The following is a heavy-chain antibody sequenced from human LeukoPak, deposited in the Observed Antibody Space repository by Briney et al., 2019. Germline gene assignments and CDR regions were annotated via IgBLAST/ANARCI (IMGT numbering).Heavy chain of an antibody. CDR2: ISGSGGST. CDR1: GFTFSSYA. D-gene: IGHD2-2*01. V-gene: IGHV3-23*01. CDR3: ARDGPRVYCSSTSCYEYYFDY. J-gene: IGHJ4*02. Sequence: PGGSLRLSCAASGFTFSSYAMSWVRQAPGKGLEWVSAISGSGGSTYYADSVKGRFTISRDNSKNTLYLQMNSLRAEDTAVYYCARDGPRVYCSSTSCYEYYFDYWGQGTLVAVSS.